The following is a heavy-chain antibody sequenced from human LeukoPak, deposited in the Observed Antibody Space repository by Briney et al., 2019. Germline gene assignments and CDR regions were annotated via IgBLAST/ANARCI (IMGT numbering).Heavy chain of an antibody. CDR2: ISTSGATT. D-gene: IGHD3-10*01. J-gene: IGHJ4*02. Sequence: GGSLRLSCATSGFTFKTYNMNWVHQAPGKGLEWVAYISTSGATTHYAASLRGRFTISRDNDNASLHLQMDSLRDDDTAVYFCARDWGITMIRGVAQRGGFDKWGQGTLVTVSS. V-gene: IGHV3-48*02. CDR1: GFTFKTYN. CDR3: ARDWGITMIRGVAQRGGFDK.